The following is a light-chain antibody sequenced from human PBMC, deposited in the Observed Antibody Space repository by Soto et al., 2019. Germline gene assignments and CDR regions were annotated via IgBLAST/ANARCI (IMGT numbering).Light chain of an antibody. CDR3: QQYNNWPSLT. Sequence: EIVLTPSPDTLSLSPGERATLSCRASQRVSTNSLAWYQPKPGQAPRPLIYGASSRATGTPDRFSGSGSGTDFTLIISRLEPEDFAVYYCQQYNNWPSLTFGGGTKVDI. V-gene: IGKV3-20*01. CDR2: GAS. CDR1: QRVSTNS. J-gene: IGKJ4*01.